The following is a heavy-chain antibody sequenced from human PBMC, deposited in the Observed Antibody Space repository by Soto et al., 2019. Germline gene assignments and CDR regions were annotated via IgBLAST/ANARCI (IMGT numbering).Heavy chain of an antibody. D-gene: IGHD6-6*01. CDR2: IYHSGST. CDR3: ASEKAARPFDY. J-gene: IGHJ4*02. V-gene: IGHV4-38-2*01. CDR1: GYSISSGYY. Sequence: SETLSLTCAVSGYSISSGYYWGWIRQPPGKGLEWIGSIYHSGSTYYNPSLKSRVTISVDTSKNQFSLKLSSVTAADTAVYYCASEKAARPFDYWGQGTLVTVSS.